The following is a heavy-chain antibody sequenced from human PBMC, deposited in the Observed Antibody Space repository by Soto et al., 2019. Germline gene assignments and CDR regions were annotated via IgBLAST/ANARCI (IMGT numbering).Heavy chain of an antibody. V-gene: IGHV1-2*02. Sequence: ASVKVSCKASGYTFTGYYMHWVRQAPGQGLEWMGWINPNSGGTNYAQKFQGRVTMTRDTSISTAYMELSRLRSDDTAVYYCASENLGIVYYGMDVWGQGTTVTVSS. D-gene: IGHD3-22*01. J-gene: IGHJ6*02. CDR2: INPNSGGT. CDR1: GYTFTGYY. CDR3: ASENLGIVYYGMDV.